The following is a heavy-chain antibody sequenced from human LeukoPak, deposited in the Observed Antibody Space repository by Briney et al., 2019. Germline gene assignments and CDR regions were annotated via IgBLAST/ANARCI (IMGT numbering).Heavy chain of an antibody. CDR3: ARGAPDYVWGSYRYTEGYFDY. CDR1: GFTVSSNY. Sequence: GGSLRLSCAASGFTVSSNYMSWVRQAPGKGLEWVSVIYSGGSTYYADSVKGRFTISRDNAKNSLYLQMNSLRAEDTAVYYCARGAPDYVWGSYRYTEGYFDYWGQGTLVTVSS. D-gene: IGHD3-16*02. V-gene: IGHV3-53*01. CDR2: IYSGGST. J-gene: IGHJ4*02.